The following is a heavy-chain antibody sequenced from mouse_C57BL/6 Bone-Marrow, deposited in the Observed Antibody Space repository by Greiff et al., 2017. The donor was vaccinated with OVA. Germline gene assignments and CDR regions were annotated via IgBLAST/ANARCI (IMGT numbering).Heavy chain of an antibody. D-gene: IGHD2-5*01. Sequence: VQLQQSGAELVRPGASVTLSCKASGYTFTDYEMHWVKQTPVHGLEWIGAIDPETGGTAYNQKFKGKAILTADKSSSTAYMALRSLTSEDSAVYSCTRGYSNYYAMDYWGQGTSVTVSS. CDR1: GYTFTDYE. CDR3: TRGYSNYYAMDY. V-gene: IGHV1-15*01. CDR2: IDPETGGT. J-gene: IGHJ4*01.